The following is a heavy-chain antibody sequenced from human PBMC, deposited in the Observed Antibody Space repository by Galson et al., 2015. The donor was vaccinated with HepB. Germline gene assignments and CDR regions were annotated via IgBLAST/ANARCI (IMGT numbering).Heavy chain of an antibody. CDR2: VDPEDGET. J-gene: IGHJ5*02. V-gene: IGHV1-69-2*01. CDR3: ATEGIAVAGTTPLWGNWFDP. Sequence: VKVSCKVSGYTFTDYYMHWVQQAPGKGLEWMGLVDPEDGETIYAEKFQGRVTITADTSTDTAYMELSSLRSEDTAVYYCATEGIAVAGTTPLWGNWFDPWGQGTLVTVSS. CDR1: GYTFTDYY. D-gene: IGHD6-19*01.